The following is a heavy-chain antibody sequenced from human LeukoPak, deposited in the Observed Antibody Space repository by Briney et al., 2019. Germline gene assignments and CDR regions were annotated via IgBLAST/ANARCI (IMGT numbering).Heavy chain of an antibody. V-gene: IGHV3-30*18. CDR2: ITHDGTAQ. CDR3: AKDSVHNRHRVAGIGGDFDY. J-gene: IGHJ4*02. D-gene: IGHD6-19*01. Sequence: GRSLRLSCAASGFIFDSYGMHWVRQAPGKGLKWVAFITHDGTAQYYTDSVRGRFTISRDNSKNILYLQMNSLKIEDTAVFYCAKDSVHNRHRVAGIGGDFDYWGQGALVTVSS. CDR1: GFIFDSYG.